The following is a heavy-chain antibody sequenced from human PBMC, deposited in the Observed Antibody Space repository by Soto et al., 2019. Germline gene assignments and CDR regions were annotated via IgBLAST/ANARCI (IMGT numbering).Heavy chain of an antibody. D-gene: IGHD2-15*01. J-gene: IGHJ4*02. CDR3: ARDREVVVAATLIFDY. CDR2: ISGTVGTT. Sequence: GGSLRLSCAASGFTFSSFAMSWVRQAPGKGLEWVSTISGTVGTTYYADSVKGRFTISRDNSKNTLYLQMNSLRADDTAVYYCARDREVVVAATLIFDYWGQGTLVTVSS. V-gene: IGHV3-23*01. CDR1: GFTFSSFA.